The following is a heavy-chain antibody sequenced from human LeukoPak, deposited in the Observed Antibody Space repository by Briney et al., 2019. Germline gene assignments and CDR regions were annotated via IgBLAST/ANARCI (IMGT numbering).Heavy chain of an antibody. D-gene: IGHD1-20*01. V-gene: IGHV4-61*02. Sequence: SETLSLTCTVSGGSISSGSYSWSWIRQPAGKGLEWIGRLDSSGSTNFNPSLKSRVTISVDTSKNQFSLKLSSVTAADTAVYYCARRITGTTSDSFDYWGQGTLVTVSS. CDR1: GGSISSGSYS. CDR3: ARRITGTTSDSFDY. CDR2: LDSSGST. J-gene: IGHJ4*02.